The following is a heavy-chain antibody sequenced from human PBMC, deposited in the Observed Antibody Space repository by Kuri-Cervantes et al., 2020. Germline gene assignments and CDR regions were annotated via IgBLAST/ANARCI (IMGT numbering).Heavy chain of an antibody. V-gene: IGHV3-74*01. Sequence: GRSLKISCAASGFTFSSYWMHWVRQAPGKGPVWVSRINSDGSSTNYADSVKGRLTISRDNAKNTLYLQMNSLRAEDTAVYYCAKGRFNSQPHFDYWGQGTLVTVSS. D-gene: IGHD3-3*01. J-gene: IGHJ4*02. CDR2: INSDGSST. CDR1: GFTFSSYW. CDR3: AKGRFNSQPHFDY.